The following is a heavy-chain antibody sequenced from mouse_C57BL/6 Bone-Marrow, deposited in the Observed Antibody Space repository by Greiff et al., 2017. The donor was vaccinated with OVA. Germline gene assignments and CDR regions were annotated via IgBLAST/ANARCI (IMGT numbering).Heavy chain of an antibody. D-gene: IGHD1-1*01. CDR3: ASYYAGYFDV. CDR1: GYTFTSYW. CDR2: IDPSDSYT. V-gene: IGHV1-59*01. Sequence: VQLQQPGAELVRPGTSVKLSCKASGYTFTSYWMHWVKQRPGQGLEWIGVIDPSDSYTNYNQKFKGKATLTVDTSSSTACMQLSSLTSEDSAVYYCASYYAGYFDVWGTGTTVTVSS. J-gene: IGHJ1*03.